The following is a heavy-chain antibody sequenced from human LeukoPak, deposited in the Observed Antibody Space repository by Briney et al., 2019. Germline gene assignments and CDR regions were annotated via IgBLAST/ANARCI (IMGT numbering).Heavy chain of an antibody. Sequence: SSETLSLTCAVYGGSFSGYYWSWIRQPPGKGLEWIGEINHSGSTNYNPSLKSRVTRSVDTSKNQSPLKLSSVTAADTAVYYCASKRSGWIFDYWGQGTLVTVSS. CDR2: INHSGST. V-gene: IGHV4-34*01. CDR3: ASKRSGWIFDY. J-gene: IGHJ4*02. CDR1: GGSFSGYY. D-gene: IGHD6-19*01.